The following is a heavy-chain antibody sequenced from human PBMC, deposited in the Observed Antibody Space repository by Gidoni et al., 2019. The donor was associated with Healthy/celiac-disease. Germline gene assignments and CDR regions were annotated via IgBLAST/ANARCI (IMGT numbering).Heavy chain of an antibody. CDR3: ARAEELLSNFDY. CDR1: GLTFSSYS. V-gene: IGHV3-21*01. Sequence: EVQLVESGGGLVKPGGSLRLSCAASGLTFSSYSMNWVRQAPGKGLEWVSSISSSSSYIYYADSVKGRFTISRDNAKNSLYLQMNSLRAEDTAVYYCARAEELLSNFDYWGQGTLVTVSS. CDR2: ISSSSSYI. D-gene: IGHD1-26*01. J-gene: IGHJ4*02.